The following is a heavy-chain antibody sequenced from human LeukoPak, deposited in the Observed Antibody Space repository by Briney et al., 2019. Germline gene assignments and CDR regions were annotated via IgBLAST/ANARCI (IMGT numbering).Heavy chain of an antibody. Sequence: VASVKVSCKASGYTFTGYYMHWVRQAPGQGLEWMGWINPNSGGTNYAQEFQGRVTMTRDTSISTAYMELSRLRSDDTAVYYCARVRDYGGIGEDYWGQGTLVTVSS. CDR2: INPNSGGT. D-gene: IGHD3-16*01. CDR3: ARVRDYGGIGEDY. V-gene: IGHV1-2*02. CDR1: GYTFTGYY. J-gene: IGHJ4*02.